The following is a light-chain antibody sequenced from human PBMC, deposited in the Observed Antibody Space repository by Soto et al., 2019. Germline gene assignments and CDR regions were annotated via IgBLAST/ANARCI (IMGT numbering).Light chain of an antibody. CDR3: QQYRRSPTLLT. CDR1: QRISNKF. J-gene: IGKJ1*01. CDR2: CTS. Sequence: ETVLTQSPGTLSLSPGERATLFCRASQRISNKFLAWYQQIPGQDLSLLIFCTSSRATGITDRFSGSGSGTEFTLTIDRLETEDFAVYYCQQYRRSPTLLTFGQGTKVEIK. V-gene: IGKV3-20*01.